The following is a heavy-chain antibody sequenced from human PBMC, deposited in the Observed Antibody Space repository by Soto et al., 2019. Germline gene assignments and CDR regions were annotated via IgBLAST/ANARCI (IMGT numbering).Heavy chain of an antibody. CDR2: INGDGSEK. Sequence: EMQLVGSGGGLVQPGGSLRLSCVSSGLSFSTWSMTWVRQAPGKGLEWVANINGDGSEKNYVDSVKGRFIISRDNAKESLYLQMNSVRAEDTALYYCARARGPNYWGQGTLVTVSS. V-gene: IGHV3-7*03. CDR3: ARARGPNY. CDR1: GLSFSTWS. J-gene: IGHJ4*02.